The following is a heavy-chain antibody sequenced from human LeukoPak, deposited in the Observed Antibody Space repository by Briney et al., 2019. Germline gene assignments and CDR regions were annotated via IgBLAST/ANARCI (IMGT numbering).Heavy chain of an antibody. V-gene: IGHV3-21*01. Sequence: KPGGSLRLSCAASGFTFSSYGMHWVRQAPGKGLEWVSSISSSSSYIYYADSVKGRFTISRDNAKNSLYLQMNSLRAEDTAVYYCASVDTAMVNYYYYGMDVWGQGTTVTVSS. CDR2: ISSSSSYI. D-gene: IGHD5-18*01. J-gene: IGHJ6*02. CDR1: GFTFSSYG. CDR3: ASVDTAMVNYYYYGMDV.